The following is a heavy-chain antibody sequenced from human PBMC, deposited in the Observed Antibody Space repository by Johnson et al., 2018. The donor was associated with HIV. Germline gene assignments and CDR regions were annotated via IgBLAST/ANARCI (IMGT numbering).Heavy chain of an antibody. V-gene: IGHV3-7*05. CDR1: GFTFSSYW. CDR2: IKHDGSEK. Sequence: VQLVESGGGLVQPGGSLRLSCAASGFTFSSYWMSWVRQAPGKGLEWVANIKHDGSEKYYVDSVKGRFTISRDNAKTSLYLQMNSLRAEDTAVYYCARVNEDLLYAFDIWGQGTMVTVSS. D-gene: IGHD1-1*01. CDR3: ARVNEDLLYAFDI. J-gene: IGHJ3*02.